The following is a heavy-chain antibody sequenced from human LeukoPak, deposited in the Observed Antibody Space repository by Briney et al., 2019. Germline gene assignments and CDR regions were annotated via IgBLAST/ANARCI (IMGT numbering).Heavy chain of an antibody. J-gene: IGHJ6*03. V-gene: IGHV3-7*01. D-gene: IGHD2-21*02. CDR1: GFTFSTYW. CDR3: ARRAVLTANIYYFYYMGV. Sequence: GGSLRLSCAASGFTFSTYWMNWVRQAPGKGLEWVANIKQDGSEKYYVDSVKGRFAISRDNAKNSLYLQMNSLRAEDTAVYYCARRAVLTANIYYFYYMGVWGKGTTVTVSS. CDR2: IKQDGSEK.